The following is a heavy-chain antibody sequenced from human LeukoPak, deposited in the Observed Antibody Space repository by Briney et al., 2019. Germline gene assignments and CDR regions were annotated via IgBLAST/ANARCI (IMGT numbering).Heavy chain of an antibody. CDR3: AGRITYFDY. D-gene: IGHD3-10*01. V-gene: IGHV3-23*01. Sequence: GGSLRLSCAASGFTFSSYAMTWVRQAPGMGLEWVSGISGSGGSTYHADSVKGRFTISRDNSQNTLYLQMNSLRAEDTAVYYCAGRITYFDYWGQGTLVTVSS. CDR1: GFTFSSYA. J-gene: IGHJ4*02. CDR2: ISGSGGST.